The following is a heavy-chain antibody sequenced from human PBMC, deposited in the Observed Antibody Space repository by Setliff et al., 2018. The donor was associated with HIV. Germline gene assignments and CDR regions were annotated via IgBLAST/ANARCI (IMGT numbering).Heavy chain of an antibody. D-gene: IGHD1-1*01. J-gene: IGHJ3*01. CDR1: GFSFTNSRFSFNNAW. CDR2: IGGQAEGGTA. V-gene: IGHV3-15*04. Sequence: GSLRLSCAASGFSFTNSRFSFNNAWLSWVRQAPGKGLEWVGRIGGQAEGGTAVYAPPVRGRFAVSRDDSKNTLYLEMSGLRAEDTAIYYCAKPTSGMYPRSFDLWGQGTKVTVSS. CDR3: AKPTSGMYPRSFDL.